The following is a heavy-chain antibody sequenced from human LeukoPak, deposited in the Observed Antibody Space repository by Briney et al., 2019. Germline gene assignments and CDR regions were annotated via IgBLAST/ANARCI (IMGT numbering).Heavy chain of an antibody. CDR1: GFTFSNYA. D-gene: IGHD3-9*01. V-gene: IGHV3-30*04. Sequence: GRSLRLSCAASGFTFSNYAMHWVRQAPGKGLEWVAVISYDGSNKYYADSVKGRFTISRDNSKNTLYLQMNSLRAEDTAVYYCAKSMDILTGYLWSLDYWGQGTLVTVSS. CDR3: AKSMDILTGYLWSLDY. CDR2: ISYDGSNK. J-gene: IGHJ4*02.